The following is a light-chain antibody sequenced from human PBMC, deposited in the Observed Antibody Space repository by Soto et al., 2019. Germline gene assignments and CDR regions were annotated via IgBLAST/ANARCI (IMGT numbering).Light chain of an antibody. CDR3: QQNKAWPRT. CDR2: GAS. V-gene: IGKV3-15*01. Sequence: EIVMTQSPVTLSVSPGERATLSCRASQRLNSNLAWYQHRPGQAPRLLILGASTRATGIPTRFSGSGSGTEFTLTISSLQSEDFALYDWQQNKAWPRTFGQGTKVEIK. J-gene: IGKJ1*01. CDR1: QRLNSN.